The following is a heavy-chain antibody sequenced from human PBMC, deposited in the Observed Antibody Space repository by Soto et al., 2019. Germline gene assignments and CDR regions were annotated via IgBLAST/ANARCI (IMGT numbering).Heavy chain of an antibody. Sequence: SETLSLTCTVSGGSISSYYWSWIRQTPGKGLEWIGYIYYSGSTNYNPSLKSRVTISVDTSKNQFSLKLSSVTAADTAVYYCARGSTYYDFWSGPKHYYYGMDVWGQGTTVTVSS. J-gene: IGHJ6*02. CDR2: IYYSGST. V-gene: IGHV4-59*01. CDR3: ARGSTYYDFWSGPKHYYYGMDV. D-gene: IGHD3-3*01. CDR1: GGSISSYY.